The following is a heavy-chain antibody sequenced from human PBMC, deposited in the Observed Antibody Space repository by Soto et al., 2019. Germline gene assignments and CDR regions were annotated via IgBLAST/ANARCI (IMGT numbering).Heavy chain of an antibody. J-gene: IGHJ5*02. CDR1: GYTFTSYG. CDR3: ARDSRGYCSSTSYYDWFDP. CDR2: ISAYNGNT. Sequence: QVQLVQSGGEVKKPGASVKVSCKASGYTFTSYGISWVRQAPGQGLEWMGWISAYNGNTNYAQKLQGRVTMTTDTSTSTAYMELRSLRSDDTAVYYCARDSRGYCSSTSYYDWFDPWGQGTLVTVSS. D-gene: IGHD2-2*01. V-gene: IGHV1-18*01.